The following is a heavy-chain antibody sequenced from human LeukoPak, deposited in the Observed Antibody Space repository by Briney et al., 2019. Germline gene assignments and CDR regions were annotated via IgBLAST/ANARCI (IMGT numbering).Heavy chain of an antibody. CDR3: ARAYCSGGSCYSDFDY. D-gene: IGHD2-15*01. J-gene: IGHJ4*02. CDR2: IWYDGSNK. CDR1: GFTFSSYG. Sequence: GGSLRLSCAASGFTFSSYGMHWVRQAPGKGLEWVAVIWYDGSNKYYADSVKGRFTISGDNSKNTLYLQMNSLRAEDTAVYYCARAYCSGGSCYSDFDYWGQGTLVTVSS. V-gene: IGHV3-33*01.